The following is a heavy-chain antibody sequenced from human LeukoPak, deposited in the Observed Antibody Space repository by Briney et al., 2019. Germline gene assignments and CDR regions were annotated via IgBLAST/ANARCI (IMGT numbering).Heavy chain of an antibody. J-gene: IGHJ4*02. V-gene: IGHV1-69*13. CDR3: AREAAGYCSSTSCPEDY. Sequence: SVKVSCKASGGTFSSYAISWVRQAPGQGLEWMGGIIPIFGTANYAQKFQGRVTITADESTSTAYMELSSLRSEDTAVYYCAREAAGYCSSTSCPEDYWGQGTLVTVSS. CDR2: IIPIFGTA. CDR1: GGTFSSYA. D-gene: IGHD2-2*01.